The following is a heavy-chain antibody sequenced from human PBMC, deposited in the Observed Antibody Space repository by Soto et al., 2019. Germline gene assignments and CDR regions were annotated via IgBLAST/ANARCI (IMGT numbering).Heavy chain of an antibody. CDR3: AHGRPGYFDS. D-gene: IGHD6-6*01. CDR1: GFSLTETGMG. CDR2: IYWDDDK. Sequence: QITLKESGPTLVKPTQTLTLTCTFSGFSLTETGMGVGWIRQPPGKALEWLALIYWDDDKRYSPSLKRGLTISKDAPKNQVVLKKTNVDAVDTATYSCAHGRPGYFDSWGQGPLVTVSP. V-gene: IGHV2-5*02. J-gene: IGHJ4*02.